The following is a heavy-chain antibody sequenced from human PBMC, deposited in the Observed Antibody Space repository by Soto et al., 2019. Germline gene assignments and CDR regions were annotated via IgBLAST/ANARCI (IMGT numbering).Heavy chain of an antibody. CDR3: STQGFGILHGLVDV. CDR1: GGSISSYY. J-gene: IGHJ6*02. Sequence: SETLSLTCTVSGGSISSYYWSWIRQPPGKGLEWIGYIYYSGSTNYNPSLKSRLTISVDTSQNQFSLKLASVTAADTAVYYCSTQGFGILHGLVDVWGQGTTVTVSS. D-gene: IGHD3-10*01. CDR2: IYYSGST. V-gene: IGHV4-59*08.